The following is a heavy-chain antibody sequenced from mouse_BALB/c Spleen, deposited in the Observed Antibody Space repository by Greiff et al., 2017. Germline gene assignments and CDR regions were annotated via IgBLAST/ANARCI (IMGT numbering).Heavy chain of an antibody. V-gene: IGHV1-4*01. J-gene: IGHJ2*01. CDR3: ARSREYYGSSLYFDY. D-gene: IGHD1-1*01. CDR2: INPSSGYT. CDR1: GYTFTSYT. Sequence: QVQLKESGAELARPGASVKMSCKASGYTFTSYTMHWVKQRPGQGLEWIGYINPSSGYTNYNQKFKDKATLTADKSSSTAYMQLSSLTSEDSAVYYCARSREYYGSSLYFDYWGQGTTLTVSS.